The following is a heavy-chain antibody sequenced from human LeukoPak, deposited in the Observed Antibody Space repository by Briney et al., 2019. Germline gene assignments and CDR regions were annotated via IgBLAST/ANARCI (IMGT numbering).Heavy chain of an antibody. D-gene: IGHD6-19*01. CDR2: INPNSGGT. CDR1: GYTFSGYY. Sequence: ASVKVSCKASGYTFSGYYIHWVRQAPGQGLEWMGWINPNSGGTTYAQKFQGRVTMTRDTSTSTAYMELSSLISDDTAVYFCAGDKGTGWSPIDYWGQGTLVTVSS. V-gene: IGHV1-2*02. J-gene: IGHJ4*02. CDR3: AGDKGTGWSPIDY.